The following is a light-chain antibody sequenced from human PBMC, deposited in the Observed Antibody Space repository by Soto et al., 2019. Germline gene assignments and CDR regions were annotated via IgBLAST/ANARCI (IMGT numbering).Light chain of an antibody. CDR3: QQSYSTPRT. J-gene: IGKJ1*01. CDR2: AAS. Sequence: DIQMTQSPSSLSASVGDRVTITCRASQSISTYLNWYQQKPGKAPKLLMFAASSLQSGVPSRFSGGGSGTDFTLTISSLQPADFATYYCQQSYSTPRTFGQGTKVEIK. V-gene: IGKV1-39*01. CDR1: QSISTY.